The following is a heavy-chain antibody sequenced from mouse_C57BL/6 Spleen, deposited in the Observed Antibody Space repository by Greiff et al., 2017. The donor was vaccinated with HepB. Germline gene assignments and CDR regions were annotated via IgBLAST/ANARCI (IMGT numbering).Heavy chain of an antibody. Sequence: QVQLKQSGPELVKPGASVKLSCKASGYTFTSYDINWVKQRPGQGLEWIGWIYPRDGSTKYNEKFKGKATLTVDTSSSTAYMELHSLTSEDSAVYFCARIYGSSPSYWYFDVWGTGTTVTVSS. CDR2: IYPRDGST. CDR3: ARIYGSSPSYWYFDV. D-gene: IGHD1-1*01. V-gene: IGHV1-85*01. CDR1: GYTFTSYD. J-gene: IGHJ1*03.